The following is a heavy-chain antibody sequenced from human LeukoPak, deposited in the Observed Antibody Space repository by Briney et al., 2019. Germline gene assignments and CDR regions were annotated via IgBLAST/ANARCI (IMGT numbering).Heavy chain of an antibody. CDR1: GYTFTSYD. CDR2: ITPNSGGT. D-gene: IGHD2-2*02. CDR3: AREARGYCTSTICYRPHNWFDP. J-gene: IGHJ5*02. Sequence: GASVKVSCKASGYTFTSYDINWVRQATGQGLEWMGWITPNSGGTNYAQKFQGRVTMTRDTSISTAYMELSRLRSDDTAVYYCAREARGYCTSTICYRPHNWFDPWGQGTLVTVSS. V-gene: IGHV1-2*02.